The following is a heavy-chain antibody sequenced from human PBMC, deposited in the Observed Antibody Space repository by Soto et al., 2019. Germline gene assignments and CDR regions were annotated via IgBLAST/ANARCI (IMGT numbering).Heavy chain of an antibody. V-gene: IGHV1-69*01. CDR2: LIPIFGTA. CDR1: GGTFSSYA. CDR3: AREVRYYDILTGRRGFDY. D-gene: IGHD3-9*01. J-gene: IGHJ4*02. Sequence: QVQLVQSGAEVKKPGSSVKVSCKASGGTFSSYAISWVRQAPGQGLEWMGGLIPIFGTANYAQKFQGRVTITADESTSTAYMELSSLRSEDTAVYYCAREVRYYDILTGRRGFDYWGQGTLVTVSS.